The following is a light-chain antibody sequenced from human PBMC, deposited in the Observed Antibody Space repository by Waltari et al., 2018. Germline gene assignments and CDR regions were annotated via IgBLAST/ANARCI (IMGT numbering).Light chain of an antibody. CDR1: SSNIGSNT. CDR3: AAWDDSLNGHVV. CDR2: SNN. J-gene: IGLJ2*01. V-gene: IGLV1-44*01. Sequence: QSVLTQPPSASGTPGQRVTISCSGSSSNIGSNTVNLYQQLPGTAPKRLTCSNNHRPSAVPDRFSGSKSGTSASLAISGLQSEDEAEYYCAAWDDSLNGHVVFGGGTKLTVL.